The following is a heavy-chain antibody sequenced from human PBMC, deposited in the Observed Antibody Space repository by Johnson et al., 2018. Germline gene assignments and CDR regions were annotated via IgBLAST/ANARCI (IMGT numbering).Heavy chain of an antibody. D-gene: IGHD3-22*01. CDR1: GGTFSSYA. V-gene: IGHV1-69*01. Sequence: VQLLESGAEVKKXGSSVKVSCKASGGTFSSYAISWVRQAPGQGLEWMGGIIPIFGTANYAQKFQGRVTITADESTSTAYMELSSLRSEDTAVYYCARVYYGSSGVPEYFQHWGQGTLVTVSS. CDR3: ARVYYGSSGVPEYFQH. J-gene: IGHJ1*01. CDR2: IIPIFGTA.